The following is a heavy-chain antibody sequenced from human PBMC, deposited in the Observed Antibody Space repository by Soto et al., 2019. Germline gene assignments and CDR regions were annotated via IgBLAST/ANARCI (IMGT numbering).Heavy chain of an antibody. CDR1: GFSFSEYG. D-gene: IGHD3-16*02. CDR2: ISGNKMTT. CDR3: AKRRLNTITSLSDW. J-gene: IGHJ1*01. V-gene: IGHV3-23*01. Sequence: EIQLLESGGSLAQPGGSLRLSCVASGFSFSEYGMSWVRQTPQKTLEWVASISGNKMTTFYPDSVKGRFFISRDNSDNTLHLQMNSLRDDDTAIYYCAKRRLNTITSLSDWWGQGVQVTVSS.